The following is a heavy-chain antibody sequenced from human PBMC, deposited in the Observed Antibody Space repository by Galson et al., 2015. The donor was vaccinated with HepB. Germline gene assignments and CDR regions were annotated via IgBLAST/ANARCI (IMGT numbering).Heavy chain of an antibody. D-gene: IGHD6-19*01. V-gene: IGHV1-2*02. CDR1: GYTFTGYY. CDR3: ASERGEAVSGTDAFDI. J-gene: IGHJ3*02. Sequence: SVKVSCKASGYTFTGYYMHWVRQAPGQGLEWMGWINPKSGGTNYAQKFQGRVTMTRDKSISTAYMELTRLRSDDTAVYYCASERGEAVSGTDAFDIWGHGTMVTVSS. CDR2: INPKSGGT.